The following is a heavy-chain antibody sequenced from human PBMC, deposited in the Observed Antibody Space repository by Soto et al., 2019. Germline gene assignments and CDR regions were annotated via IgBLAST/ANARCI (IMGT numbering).Heavy chain of an antibody. V-gene: IGHV3-23*01. CDR3: ARDPPDYICGNYRDADGFDI. D-gene: IGHD3-16*02. CDR1: GFTFANYA. CDR2: VGGNGAKR. J-gene: IGHJ3*02. Sequence: GGSLRLSCAASGFTFANYAMSWVRQAPGKGLEWVSAVGGNGAKRYYTDSVKGRFIISRDNSKNTLFLQLNSLRAEDTAVYYCARDPPDYICGNYRDADGFDIWGQGTMVTVSS.